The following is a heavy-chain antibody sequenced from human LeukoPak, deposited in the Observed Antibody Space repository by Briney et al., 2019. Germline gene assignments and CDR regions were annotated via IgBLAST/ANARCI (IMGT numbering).Heavy chain of an antibody. CDR2: ISGSGGST. V-gene: IGHV3-23*01. J-gene: IGHJ4*02. D-gene: IGHD3-3*01. CDR3: AKASLGEGSRRSLEWYLREYFDY. CDR1: GFTFSSYA. Sequence: GGSLRLSCAASGFTFSSYAMSWVRQAPGKGLEWVSAISGSGGSTYYADSVKGRFTISRDNSKNTLYLQMNSLRAEDTAVYYCAKASLGEGSRRSLEWYLREYFDYWGQGTLVTVSS.